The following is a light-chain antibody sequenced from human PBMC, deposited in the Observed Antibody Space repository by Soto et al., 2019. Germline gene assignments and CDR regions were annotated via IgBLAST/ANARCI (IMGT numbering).Light chain of an antibody. J-gene: IGKJ2*01. Sequence: SQSISSWLAWYQQKPGKAPKLLIYKASSLESGVPSRFSGSGSGTEFTLTISSLQPDDFATYYCQQYNSYPYTFGQGTTVX. CDR3: QQYNSYPYT. CDR1: QSISSW. V-gene: IGKV1-5*03. CDR2: KAS.